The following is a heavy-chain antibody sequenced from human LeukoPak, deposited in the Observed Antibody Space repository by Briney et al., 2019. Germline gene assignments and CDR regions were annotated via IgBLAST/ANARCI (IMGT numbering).Heavy chain of an antibody. V-gene: IGHV3-21*01. CDR3: ARGQGVLRKPNAFDI. Sequence: GGSLRLSCAASGFTFSSYSMNWVRQAPGKGLEWVSSISSSSSYIYYADSVKSRFTISRDNAKNSLYLQMNSLRAEDTAVYYCARGQGVLRKPNAFDIWGQGTMVTVSS. J-gene: IGHJ3*02. CDR1: GFTFSSYS. CDR2: ISSSSSYI. D-gene: IGHD2/OR15-2a*01.